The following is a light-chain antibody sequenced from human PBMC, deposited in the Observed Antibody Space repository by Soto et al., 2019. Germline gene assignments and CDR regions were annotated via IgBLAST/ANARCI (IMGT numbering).Light chain of an antibody. V-gene: IGKV3-15*01. CDR1: QSVRSN. J-gene: IGKJ1*01. CDR2: GAS. CDR3: QQYNYWPRT. Sequence: EVVLTQSPVTLSLSPGERATLSCRASQSVRSNLAWYQQKPGQAPRLLIYGASTRATGIPARFSGSGSGTEFTLTVSSLQSEDFAVYYCQQYNYWPRTFGQGTKVDIK.